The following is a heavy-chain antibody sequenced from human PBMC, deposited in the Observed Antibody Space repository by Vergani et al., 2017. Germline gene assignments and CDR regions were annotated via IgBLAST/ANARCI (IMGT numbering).Heavy chain of an antibody. Sequence: EVQLLESGGGLVQPGGSLRLSCAASGFTFSSYAMSWVRQAPGKGLEWVSAISGSGGSTYYADSVKGRFTISRDNSTNTLYLQMNSLIADDTAVYYCAKSGREYNVYDLLYYYYGMDVWGQGTTVTVSS. J-gene: IGHJ6*02. CDR3: AKSGREYNVYDLLYYYYGMDV. V-gene: IGHV3-23*01. CDR1: GFTFSSYA. CDR2: ISGSGGST. D-gene: IGHD5/OR15-5a*01.